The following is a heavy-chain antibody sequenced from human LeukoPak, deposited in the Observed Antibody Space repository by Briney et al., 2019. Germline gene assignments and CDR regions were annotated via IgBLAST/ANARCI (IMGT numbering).Heavy chain of an antibody. CDR1: GGSISSYY. J-gene: IGHJ4*02. CDR2: IYYSGST. D-gene: IGHD4-17*01. Sequence: SETLSLTCTVSGGSISSYYWSWIRQPPGKGLEWIWYIYYSGSTNYNPSLKSRVTISVDTSKNQFSLKLSSVTAADTAVYYCARGATVTSPFDYWGQGTLVTVSS. CDR3: ARGATVTSPFDY. V-gene: IGHV4-59*01.